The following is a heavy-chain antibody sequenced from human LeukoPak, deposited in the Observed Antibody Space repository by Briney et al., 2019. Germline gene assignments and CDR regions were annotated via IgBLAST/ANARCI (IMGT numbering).Heavy chain of an antibody. V-gene: IGHV1-18*01. J-gene: IGHJ6*02. CDR3: ARERYVDILATILSSSYYYGMDV. CDR1: GYTFTSYG. D-gene: IGHD5-12*01. CDR2: ISAYNGNT. Sequence: ASVKVSCKASGYTFTSYGISWVRQAPGQGLEWMGWISAYNGNTNYAQKLQGRVTMTTDTSTSTAYMELRSLRSDDTAVYYCARERYVDILATILSSSYYYGMDVWGQGTTVTVSS.